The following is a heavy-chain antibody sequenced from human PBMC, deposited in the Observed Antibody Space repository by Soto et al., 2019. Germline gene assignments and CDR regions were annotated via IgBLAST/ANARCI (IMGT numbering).Heavy chain of an antibody. Sequence: GESLKISCKGSGYSFTSYWISWVRQMPGKGLEWMGRIDPRDSYINYSPSFQGHVTISADKSISTAYLQWTSLKASDTAMYYCSRSLGSGPGGGDYWGQGTLVTVSS. CDR2: IDPRDSYI. CDR1: GYSFTSYW. J-gene: IGHJ4*02. D-gene: IGHD6-19*01. V-gene: IGHV5-10-1*01. CDR3: SRSLGSGPGGGDY.